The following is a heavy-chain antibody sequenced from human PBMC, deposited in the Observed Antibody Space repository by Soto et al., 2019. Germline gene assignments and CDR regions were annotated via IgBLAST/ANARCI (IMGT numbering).Heavy chain of an antibody. V-gene: IGHV3-66*01. D-gene: IGHD1-26*01. Sequence: EVQVVESGGGLAQPGGSLRLSCAASGFTVSNNYMTWVRQAPGKGLEWVSLIYSRGGTDYADSVKGRFTISRDNSKNMVYLQMNSLRVEDTAVYYCARGGSGSQTVGYWGQGARVTVSS. CDR2: IYSRGGT. CDR1: GFTVSNNY. CDR3: ARGGSGSQTVGY. J-gene: IGHJ4*02.